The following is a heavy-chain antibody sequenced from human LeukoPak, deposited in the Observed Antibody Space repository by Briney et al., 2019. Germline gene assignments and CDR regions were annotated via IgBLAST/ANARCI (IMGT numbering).Heavy chain of an antibody. D-gene: IGHD3-3*01. CDR1: GYTFTGYY. V-gene: IGHV1-2*02. J-gene: IGHJ4*02. Sequence: GASVKVSCKASGYTFTGYYMHWVRLAPGQGLEWMGWINPNSGGTNYAQKFQGRVTMTRDTSISTAYMELSRLRSDDTAVYYCARVPRMDWSRYYKGNYFDYWGQGTLVTVSS. CDR3: ARVPRMDWSRYYKGNYFDY. CDR2: INPNSGGT.